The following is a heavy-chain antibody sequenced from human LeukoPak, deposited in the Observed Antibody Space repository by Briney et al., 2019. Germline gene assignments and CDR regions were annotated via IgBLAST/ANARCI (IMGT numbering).Heavy chain of an antibody. CDR1: GFTFSSYS. Sequence: GGSLRLSCAASGFTFSSYSMNWVRQAPGKGLEWVAAISYDGSNKYYADSVKGRFTISRDNSKNTLYLQMNSLRAEDTAVYYCARDGSSWYYNWFDPWGQGTLVTVSS. CDR3: ARDGSSWYYNWFDP. V-gene: IGHV3-30*03. J-gene: IGHJ5*02. D-gene: IGHD6-13*01. CDR2: ISYDGSNK.